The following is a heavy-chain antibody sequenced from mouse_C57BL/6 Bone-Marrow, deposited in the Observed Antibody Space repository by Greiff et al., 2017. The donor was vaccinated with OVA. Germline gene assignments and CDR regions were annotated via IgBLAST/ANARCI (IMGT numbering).Heavy chain of an antibody. CDR1: GYSFTDYN. CDR2: INPNYGTT. CDR3: ARSCHYDYGVDY. D-gene: IGHD2-4*01. V-gene: IGHV1-39*01. J-gene: IGHJ2*01. Sequence: EVKLVESGPELVKPGASVKISCKASGYSFTDYNMNWVKQSNGKSLEWIGVINPNYGTTSYNQKFKGKATLTVDQSSSTAYMQLNSLTSEDTAIYYCARSCHYDYGVDYWGQGTTLTVSS.